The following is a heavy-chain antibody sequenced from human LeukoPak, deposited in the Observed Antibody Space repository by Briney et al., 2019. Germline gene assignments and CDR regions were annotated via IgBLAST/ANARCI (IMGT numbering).Heavy chain of an antibody. J-gene: IGHJ3*02. CDR3: ARVVGAASHYAFDI. Sequence: ASVKVSCKASGYTFTSYYMHWVRQAPGQGLEWMGIINPSGGSTSYAQKFQGRVTMTTDTSTSTAYMELRSLRSDDTAVYYCARVVGAASHYAFDIWGQGTMVTVSS. D-gene: IGHD1-26*01. CDR1: GYTFTSYY. V-gene: IGHV1-46*01. CDR2: INPSGGST.